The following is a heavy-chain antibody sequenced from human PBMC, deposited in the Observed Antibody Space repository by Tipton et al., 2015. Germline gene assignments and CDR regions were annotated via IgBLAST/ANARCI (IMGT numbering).Heavy chain of an antibody. CDR2: IYYSGST. CDR1: GGSISSSGYY. J-gene: IGHJ6*02. Sequence: TLSLTCTVSGGSISSSGYYWSWIRQHPGKGLEWIGYIYYSGSTYYNPSLKSRVTISVDTSKNQFSLKLSSVTAADTAVYYCARAPTTVTRYYYGMDVWGQGTTVTVSS. CDR3: ARAPTTVTRYYYGMDV. D-gene: IGHD4-17*01. V-gene: IGHV4-31*03.